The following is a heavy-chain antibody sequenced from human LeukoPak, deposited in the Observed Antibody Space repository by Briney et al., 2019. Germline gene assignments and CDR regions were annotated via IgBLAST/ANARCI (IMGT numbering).Heavy chain of an antibody. J-gene: IGHJ4*02. D-gene: IGHD5-18*01. CDR2: IYPGDSDT. CDR3: ARPSRAVDTAMAYFDY. CDR1: GYSFTNFW. V-gene: IGHV5-51*01. Sequence: GESLKISCRGSGYSFTNFWIDWVRHMPGKGLEWMGIIYPGDSDTRYAPSFQGQVTISADKSISTAYLQWSSLKASDTAMYYCARPSRAVDTAMAYFDYWGQGTLVTVSS.